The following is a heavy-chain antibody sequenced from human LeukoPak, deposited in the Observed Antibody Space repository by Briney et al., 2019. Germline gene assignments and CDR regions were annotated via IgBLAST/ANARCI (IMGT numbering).Heavy chain of an antibody. V-gene: IGHV3-30-3*01. CDR1: GFTFSSYA. CDR2: ISYDGSNK. Sequence: GGSLRLSCAASGFTFSSYAMHWVRQAPGKGLEWVAVISYDGSNKYYADSVKGRFTISRDNSKNTLYLQMNSLRAEDTAVYYCARSIYDLILYYYSYMDVWGKGTTVTVSS. D-gene: IGHD3-3*01. J-gene: IGHJ6*03. CDR3: ARSIYDLILYYYSYMDV.